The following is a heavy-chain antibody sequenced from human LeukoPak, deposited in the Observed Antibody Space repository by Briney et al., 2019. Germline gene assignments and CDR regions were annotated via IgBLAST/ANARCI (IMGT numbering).Heavy chain of an antibody. CDR1: GYSISSGYY. Sequence: SETLSFTCTVSGYSISSGYYWGWIRQPPGKGLEWIERIYHSGSTDNHPSLKSRVTISLDTSNTQSSLKLSSVTAADTAVHYCATDQENSSSWYVSWFDPWGQGTLVTVSS. J-gene: IGHJ5*02. CDR3: ATDQENSSSWYVSWFDP. V-gene: IGHV4-38-2*02. D-gene: IGHD6-13*01. CDR2: IYHSGST.